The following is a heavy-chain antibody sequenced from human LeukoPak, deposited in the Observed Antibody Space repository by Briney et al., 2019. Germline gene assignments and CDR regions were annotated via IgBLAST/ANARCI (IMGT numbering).Heavy chain of an antibody. CDR2: INHGGST. CDR3: ARYLDYGGNSRVFQH. Sequence: SETLSLTCTVSGGSISSSSYYWGWIRQPPGKGLEWIGEINHGGSTNYNPSLKSRVTISIDTSKNQFSLKLSSVTAADTAVYYCARYLDYGGNSRVFQHWGQGTLVTVSS. CDR1: GGSISSSSYY. D-gene: IGHD4-23*01. J-gene: IGHJ1*01. V-gene: IGHV4-39*07.